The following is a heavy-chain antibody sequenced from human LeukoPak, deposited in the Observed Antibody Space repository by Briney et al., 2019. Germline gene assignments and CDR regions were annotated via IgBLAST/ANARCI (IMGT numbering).Heavy chain of an antibody. CDR1: GGTLSSYA. CDR3: ANRVSSGWYRDAFDI. J-gene: IGHJ3*02. CDR2: IIPILGIA. Sequence: SVKVSCKASGGTLSSYAISWVRQAPGQGLEWMGRIIPILGIANYAQKFQGRVTITADKSTSTAYMELSSLRSEDTAVYYCANRVSSGWYRDAFDIWGQGTMVTVSS. V-gene: IGHV1-69*04. D-gene: IGHD6-19*01.